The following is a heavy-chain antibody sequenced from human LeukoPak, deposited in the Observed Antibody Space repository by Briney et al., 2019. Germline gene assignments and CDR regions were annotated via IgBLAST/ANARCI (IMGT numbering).Heavy chain of an antibody. CDR3: AAYGSGGNFDY. CDR2: IIPIFGTA. J-gene: IGHJ4*02. D-gene: IGHD3-10*01. CDR1: GGTFSSYA. Sequence: ASVKVSCKASGGTFSSYAISWVRQAPGQGLEWMGGIIPIFGTANYAQKFQGRVTITADESTSTAYVELSSLRSEDTAVYYCAAYGSGGNFDYWGQGTLVTVSS. V-gene: IGHV1-69*13.